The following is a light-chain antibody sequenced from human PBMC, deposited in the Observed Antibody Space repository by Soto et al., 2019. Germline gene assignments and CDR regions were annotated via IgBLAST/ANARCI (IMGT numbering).Light chain of an antibody. V-gene: IGKV3-20*01. CDR3: QQYGSSPFT. CDR1: QSVSSSY. J-gene: IGKJ3*01. Sequence: IVFTQSPGTLTLSPGERATLSCRASQSVSSSYLAWYQQKPGQAPRLLIYGASSRATGIPDRFSGSGSGTDFTLTISRLEPEDFAVYYCQQYGSSPFTFGPGTKVDI. CDR2: GAS.